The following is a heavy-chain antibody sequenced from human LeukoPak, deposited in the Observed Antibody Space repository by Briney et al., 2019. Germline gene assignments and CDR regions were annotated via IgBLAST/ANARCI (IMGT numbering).Heavy chain of an antibody. D-gene: IGHD3-22*01. CDR1: GFTFSSYA. V-gene: IGHV3-23*01. Sequence: GGSLRLSCAASGFTFSSYAMSWVRQAPGKGLEWVSAISGSGGSTYYADSVEGRFTISRDNSKNTLYLQMNSLRAEDTAVYYCAKPGTYYYDSSGYPNWGQGTLVTVSS. CDR2: ISGSGGST. J-gene: IGHJ4*02. CDR3: AKPGTYYYDSSGYPN.